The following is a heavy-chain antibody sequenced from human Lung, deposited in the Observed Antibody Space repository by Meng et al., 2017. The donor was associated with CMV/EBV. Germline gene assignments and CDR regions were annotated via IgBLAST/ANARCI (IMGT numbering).Heavy chain of an antibody. CDR3: ARGSGVNMFRGAIGSFDS. D-gene: IGHD3-10*01. V-gene: IGHV3-13*01. CDR1: GFTFSSYD. Sequence: GESLKISCAASGFTFSSYDMHWVRQVTGKGLEWVSGVGTEDDAYYRDSVKGRFTISRENGMNSMYLQMDSLTVGDTAIYYCARGSGVNMFRGAIGSFDSW. CDR2: VGTEDDA. J-gene: IGHJ4*01.